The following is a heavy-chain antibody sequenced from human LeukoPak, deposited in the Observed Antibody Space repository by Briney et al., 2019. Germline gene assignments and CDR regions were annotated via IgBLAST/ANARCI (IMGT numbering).Heavy chain of an antibody. CDR3: ARDVGLGGVYFGY. J-gene: IGHJ4*02. CDR2: IYTTGTT. V-gene: IGHV4-4*07. Sequence: SETLSLTCTVSGGSISGYYWSWIRQPAGKGLEWIGRIYTTGTTNYNPSLKSRVTMSVDLSKNQFSLKLSSVTAADTAVYYCARDVGLGGVYFGYWGQGTLVTVSS. D-gene: IGHD3-10*01. CDR1: GGSISGYY.